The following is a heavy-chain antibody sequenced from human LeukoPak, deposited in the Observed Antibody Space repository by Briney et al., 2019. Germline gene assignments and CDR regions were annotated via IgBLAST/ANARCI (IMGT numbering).Heavy chain of an antibody. CDR1: GGSFSGYY. V-gene: IGHV4-34*01. CDR2: INHSGST. D-gene: IGHD3-22*01. CDR3: ARTSDSSGPPFRY. Sequence: PSETLSLTCAVYGGSFSGYYWSWLRQPPGKGLEWIGEINHSGSTNYNPSLKSRVTISVDTSKNQFSLKLSSVTAADTAVYYCARTSDSSGPPFRYWGQGTLVTVSS. J-gene: IGHJ4*02.